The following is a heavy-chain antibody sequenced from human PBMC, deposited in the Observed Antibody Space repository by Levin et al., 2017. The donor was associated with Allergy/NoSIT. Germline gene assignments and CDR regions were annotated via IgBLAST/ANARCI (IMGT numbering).Heavy chain of an antibody. CDR1: GGTFSSYA. CDR2: IIPIFGTA. CDR3: ASVDTAMVPGD. J-gene: IGHJ4*02. V-gene: IGHV1-69*13. Sequence: ASVKVSCKASGGTFSSYAISWVRQAPGQGLEWMGGIIPIFGTANYAQKFQGRVTITADESTSTAYMELSSLRSEDTAVYYCASVDTAMVPGDWGQGTLVTVSS. D-gene: IGHD5-18*01.